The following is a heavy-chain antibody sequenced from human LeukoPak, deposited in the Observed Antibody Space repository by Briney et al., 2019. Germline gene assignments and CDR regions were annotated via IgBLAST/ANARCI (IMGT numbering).Heavy chain of an antibody. CDR1: GFSVRTTY. D-gene: IGHD3-10*01. Sequence: GGSLRLSCAASGFSVRTTYMSWVRQAPGKGLEWVSVLYTGGGTDHADSVKGRFTISRDIAKNSLYLQMNSLRAEDTAVYYCARDKREFQVLFRKYYDSMDVWGKGTTVIVSS. CDR2: LYTGGGT. V-gene: IGHV3-53*01. J-gene: IGHJ6*03. CDR3: ARDKREFQVLFRKYYDSMDV.